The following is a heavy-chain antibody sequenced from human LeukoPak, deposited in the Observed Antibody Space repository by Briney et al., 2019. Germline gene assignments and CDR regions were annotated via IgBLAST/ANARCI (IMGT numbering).Heavy chain of an antibody. CDR2: IYYSGST. J-gene: IGHJ4*02. V-gene: IGHV4-30-4*02. CDR1: GGSISSGDYY. Sequence: SETLSLTCTVSGGSISSGDYYWSWIRQPPGKGLEWIGYIYYSGSTYYNPSLKSRVTISVDTSKNQFSLKLNSLTTADTAVYYCTRGAGRLIDYWGQGILVTVSS. D-gene: IGHD3-16*01. CDR3: TRGAGRLIDY.